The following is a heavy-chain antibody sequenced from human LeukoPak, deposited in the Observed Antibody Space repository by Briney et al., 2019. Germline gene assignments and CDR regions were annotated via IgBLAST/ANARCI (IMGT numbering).Heavy chain of an antibody. J-gene: IGHJ5*02. D-gene: IGHD1-26*01. CDR3: ARDLTSGSYYGYNWFDP. CDR2: INHSRST. V-gene: IGHV4-39*07. CDR1: GGSISSSSYY. Sequence: SETLSLTCTVSGGSISSSSYYWGWIRQPPDKGLEWIGEINHSRSTNYNPSLKSRVTISVDTSKNQFSLKLSSVTAADTAVYYCARDLTSGSYYGYNWFDPWGQGTMVTVSS.